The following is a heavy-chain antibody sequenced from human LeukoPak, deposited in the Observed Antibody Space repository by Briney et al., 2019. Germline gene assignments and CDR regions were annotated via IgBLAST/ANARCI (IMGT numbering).Heavy chain of an antibody. V-gene: IGHV3-48*02. CDR3: ARDRDYAFDY. D-gene: IGHD4-17*01. CDR1: GFTFGAYG. CDR2: INRISNII. Sequence: GRSLRLSCAASGFTFGAYGMNWVRQAPGKGLEWVSYINRISNIIDYADSVEGRFTISTDNAKNSLYLQMNSLRDEDTAVYYCARDRDYAFDYWGQGTLVTVSS. J-gene: IGHJ4*02.